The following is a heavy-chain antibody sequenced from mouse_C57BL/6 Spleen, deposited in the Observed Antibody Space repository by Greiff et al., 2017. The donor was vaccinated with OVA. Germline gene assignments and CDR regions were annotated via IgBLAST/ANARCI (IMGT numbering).Heavy chain of an antibody. J-gene: IGHJ2*01. D-gene: IGHD1-1*01. V-gene: IGHV7-3*01. CDR1: GFTFTDYY. CDR3: ARYNYGSSSDY. CDR2: IRNKANGYPT. Sequence: EVKLMESGGGLVQPGGSLSLSCAASGFTFTDYYMSWVRQTPGKALEWLGFIRNKANGYPTEYSASVKGRFTISRDNSQSILYLQMKALRAEDSATYYCARYNYGSSSDYWGQGTTLTVSS.